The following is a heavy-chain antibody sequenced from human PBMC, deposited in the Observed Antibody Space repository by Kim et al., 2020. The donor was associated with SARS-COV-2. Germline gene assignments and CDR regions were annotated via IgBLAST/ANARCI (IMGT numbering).Heavy chain of an antibody. V-gene: IGHV4-31*03. D-gene: IGHD5-12*01. CDR1: GGSISSGGYY. CDR2: IYYSGST. Sequence: SETLSLTCTVSGGSISSGGYYWSWIRQHPGKGLEWIGYIYYSGSTYYNPSLKSRVTISVDTSKNQFSLKLSSVTAADTAVYYCARDLAGVYGQPTFLFDPWGQGTLVTVSS. J-gene: IGHJ5*02. CDR3: ARDLAGVYGQPTFLFDP.